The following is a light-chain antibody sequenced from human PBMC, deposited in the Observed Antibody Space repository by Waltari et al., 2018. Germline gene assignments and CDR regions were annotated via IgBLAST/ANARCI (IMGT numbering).Light chain of an antibody. CDR2: GTS. Sequence: DMVMTQSSATLSLSPGDIANLSCRASQGITGTLAWYQHRPGQAPRLLMYGTSTRATGIPARFSGSGSGTEFTLTISSLQSEDSAVYYCQHYNNWPPVYTFGRGTNLEIK. J-gene: IGKJ2*01. CDR3: QHYNNWPPVYT. CDR1: QGITGT. V-gene: IGKV3-15*01.